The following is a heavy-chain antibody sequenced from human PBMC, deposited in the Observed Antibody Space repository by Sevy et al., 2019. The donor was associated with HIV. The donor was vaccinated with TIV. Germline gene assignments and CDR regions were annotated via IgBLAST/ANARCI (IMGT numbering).Heavy chain of an antibody. CDR2: ISYDGSKK. J-gene: IGHJ4*02. Sequence: GGSLRLSCAASGFTFSSHGMHWVRPAPGKGLEWVAFISYDGSKKYYTDSVKGRFTISRDNSKNTVYLQMNSLRAEDTAVYSCAKLRSAFGPLDDWGQGTLVTVSS. CDR1: GFTFSSHG. CDR3: AKLRSAFGPLDD. V-gene: IGHV3-30*18. D-gene: IGHD3-16*01.